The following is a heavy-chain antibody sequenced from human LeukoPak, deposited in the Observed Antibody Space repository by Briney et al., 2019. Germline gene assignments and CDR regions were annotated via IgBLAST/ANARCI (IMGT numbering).Heavy chain of an antibody. V-gene: IGHV3-23*01. CDR1: GFTFSSYA. CDR3: AKGLGSGSGYFDY. J-gene: IGHJ4*02. CDR2: ISGSGGST. D-gene: IGHD3-10*01. Sequence: GGSLRLSCAASGFTFSSYAMSWVRQAPGKGLEWVSAISGSGGSTYYADSVKGWFTISRDNSKNALYLQMNSLRAEDTAVYYCAKGLGSGSGYFDYWGQGTLVTVSS.